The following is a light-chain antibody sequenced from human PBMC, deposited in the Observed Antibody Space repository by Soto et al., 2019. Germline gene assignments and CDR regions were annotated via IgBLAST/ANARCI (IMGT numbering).Light chain of an antibody. J-gene: IGKJ5*01. V-gene: IGKV1-5*03. CDR1: QSISTW. Sequence: DIQMTQSPSTLSASVGDRVTITCRASQSISTWLAWYQQKPGKAPKLLIYKASGLESGVPSRFSGSGSGTDFTLTISCLQSEDFATYYCQQYYSYPRTFGQGTRLEI. CDR2: KAS. CDR3: QQYYSYPRT.